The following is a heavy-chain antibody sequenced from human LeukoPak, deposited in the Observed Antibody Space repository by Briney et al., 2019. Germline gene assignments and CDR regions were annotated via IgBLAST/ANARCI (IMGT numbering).Heavy chain of an antibody. V-gene: IGHV3-9*01. J-gene: IGHJ1*01. Sequence: PGRSLRLSCAASGFTFDNYAMHWVRQAPGKGLEWVSGISWNSGTIGYADSVKGRFTISRDNAQNSLYLQMNTLRAEDTAVYYCVRDGAVVTSGSYPWRYFQYWGQGTLVTVSS. CDR3: VRDGAVVTSGSYPWRYFQY. D-gene: IGHD3-10*01. CDR1: GFTFDNYA. CDR2: ISWNSGTI.